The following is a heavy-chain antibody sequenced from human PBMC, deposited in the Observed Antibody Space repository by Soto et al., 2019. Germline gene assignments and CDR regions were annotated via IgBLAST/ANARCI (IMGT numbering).Heavy chain of an antibody. D-gene: IGHD3-9*01. V-gene: IGHV3-11*01. CDR2: ISGSGDTI. CDR3: FHIFF. Sequence: QVHLVESGGGLVKPGGSLRLSCAASGFAFSDHYMTWIRQAPGKGLEWISFISGSGDTIHYADSVRGRFTISRDNGKNSLYLQMSNLRAEDTAVYYCFHIFFWGQGTMVTVSS. J-gene: IGHJ3*01. CDR1: GFAFSDHY.